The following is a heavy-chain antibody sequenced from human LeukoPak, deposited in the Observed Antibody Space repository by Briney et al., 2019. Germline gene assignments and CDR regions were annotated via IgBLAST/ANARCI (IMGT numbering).Heavy chain of an antibody. V-gene: IGHV4-38-2*02. D-gene: IGHD3-10*01. J-gene: IGHJ4*02. CDR2: IYHSGST. CDR3: ARGRKGSGSYLIDY. CDR1: GYSISSGYY. Sequence: SETLSLTCTVSGYSISSGYYWGWIRQPPGKGLEWIGNIYHSGSTYYNPSLKSRVTISVDTSKNQFSLRLSSVTAADTAVYYCARGRKGSGSYLIDYWGQGTLVTVSS.